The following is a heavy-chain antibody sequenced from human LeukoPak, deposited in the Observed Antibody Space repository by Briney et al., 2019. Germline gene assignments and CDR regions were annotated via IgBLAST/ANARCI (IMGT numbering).Heavy chain of an antibody. CDR3: ARGYYGGAVDS. CDR2: MYTNGES. Sequence: SETLSLTCTVSGGSISSYYWSWIRQPAGKGLEWIGRMYTNGESDYNPSLKSRVTMSVDTSKKQFSLKLNSMTAADTAVYYCARGYYGGAVDSWGQGILVIVPS. J-gene: IGHJ4*02. V-gene: IGHV4-4*07. D-gene: IGHD3-16*01. CDR1: GGSISSYY.